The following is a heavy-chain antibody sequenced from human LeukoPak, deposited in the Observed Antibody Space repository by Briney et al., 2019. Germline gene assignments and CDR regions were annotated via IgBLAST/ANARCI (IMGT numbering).Heavy chain of an antibody. CDR3: ARDGYYYDSSGYYRLDY. CDR1: GGSISSYY. D-gene: IGHD3-22*01. J-gene: IGHJ4*02. Sequence: SETLSLTCTASGGSISSYYWSWIRQPAGKGLEWIGRIYTSGSTNYNPSLKSRVTMSVDTSKNQFSLKLSSVTAADTAVYYCARDGYYYDSSGYYRLDYWGQGTLVTVSS. CDR2: IYTSGST. V-gene: IGHV4-4*07.